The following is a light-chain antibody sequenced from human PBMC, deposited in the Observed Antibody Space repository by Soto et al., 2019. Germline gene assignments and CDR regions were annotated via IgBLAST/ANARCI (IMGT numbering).Light chain of an antibody. J-gene: IGLJ3*02. V-gene: IGLV1-44*01. Sequence: QSVLTQPPSASATPGQRVTMSCSGSSSNIGDNTVNWYQLLPGTAPKLLIYGNDQRPSGVPDRFSGSKSGTSASLAISGLQSEDEADYYCAAWDDSLNGPVFGGGTKLTVL. CDR2: GND. CDR1: SSNIGDNT. CDR3: AAWDDSLNGPV.